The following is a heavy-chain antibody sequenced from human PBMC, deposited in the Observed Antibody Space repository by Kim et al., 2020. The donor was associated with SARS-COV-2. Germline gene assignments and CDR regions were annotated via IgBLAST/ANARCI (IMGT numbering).Heavy chain of an antibody. Sequence: GGSLRLSCAASGFTVSSNYMSWVRQAPGKGLEWVSVIYSGGSTYYADSVKGRFTISRHNSKNTLYLQMNSLRAEDTAVYYCAKGFGELLWGVWEAYYGMDVWGQGTTVTVSS. J-gene: IGHJ6*02. D-gene: IGHD3-10*01. V-gene: IGHV3-53*04. CDR1: GFTVSSNY. CDR2: IYSGGST. CDR3: AKGFGELLWGVWEAYYGMDV.